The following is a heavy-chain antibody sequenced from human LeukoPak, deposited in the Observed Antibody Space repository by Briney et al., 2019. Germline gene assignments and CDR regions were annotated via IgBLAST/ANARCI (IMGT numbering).Heavy chain of an antibody. V-gene: IGHV3-30*03. CDR2: ISYDGSNK. Sequence: GGSLRLSCAASGFTLSSYSMNWVRQAPGKGLEWVAVISYDGSNKYYADSVKGRFTISRDTSKNTLYLQMNSLRPEDTAVYYCARVGGSGSYPNWYFDLWGRGTLVTVSS. J-gene: IGHJ2*01. CDR1: GFTLSSYS. D-gene: IGHD3-10*01. CDR3: ARVGGSGSYPNWYFDL.